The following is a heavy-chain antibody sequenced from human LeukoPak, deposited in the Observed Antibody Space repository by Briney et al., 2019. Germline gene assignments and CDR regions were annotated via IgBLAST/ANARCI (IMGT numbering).Heavy chain of an antibody. CDR3: ARDRNYDSSGYYRSFLGY. CDR1: GGTFSSYA. CDR2: IIPIFGTA. D-gene: IGHD3-22*01. V-gene: IGHV1-69*13. J-gene: IGHJ4*02. Sequence: SVKVSCKASGGTFSSYAISWVRQAPGQGLEWMGGIIPIFGTANYAQKFQGRVTITADESTSTAYMELSSLRSEDTAVYYCARDRNYDSSGYYRSFLGYWGQGTLVTVSS.